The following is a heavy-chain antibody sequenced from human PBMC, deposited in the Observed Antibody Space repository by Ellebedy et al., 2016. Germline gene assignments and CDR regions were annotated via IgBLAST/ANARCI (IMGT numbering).Heavy chain of an antibody. CDR1: GFTFSDYY. D-gene: IGHD1-7*01. CDR3: ARTWGVTGTTGASLVDY. Sequence: GGSLRLXXAASGFTFSDYYMSWIRQAPGKGLEWISYISSSGSTIYFADSVKGRFTISRDNAKNSLYLQMNSLRAEDTAVYYCARTWGVTGTTGASLVDYWGQGTLVTVSS. CDR2: ISSSGSTI. V-gene: IGHV3-11*01. J-gene: IGHJ4*02.